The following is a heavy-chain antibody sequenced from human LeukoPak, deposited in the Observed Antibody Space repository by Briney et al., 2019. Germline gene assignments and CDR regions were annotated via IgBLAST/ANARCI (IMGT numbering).Heavy chain of an antibody. J-gene: IGHJ4*02. CDR2: IHASGTT. V-gene: IGHV4-4*09. D-gene: IGHD2-15*01. CDR1: GVSISSFY. Sequence: SETLSLTCTVSGVSISSFYWSWIRQPPGKGLEWIGYIHASGTTNYSPSLKSRVTISVDSSKNHFSLKLSSVTAADTAVYYCARHMICGGGNCYGAALEYWGQGTPVTVSS. CDR3: ARHMICGGGNCYGAALEY.